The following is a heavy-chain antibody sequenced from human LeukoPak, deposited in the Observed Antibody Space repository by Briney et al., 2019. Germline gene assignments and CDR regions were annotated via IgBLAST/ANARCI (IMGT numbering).Heavy chain of an antibody. D-gene: IGHD2-21*02. J-gene: IGHJ4*02. V-gene: IGHV4-34*01. CDR2: INHSGST. Sequence: SETLSLTCAVYGGSFSGYYWSWIRQPPEKGLEWIGEINHSGSTNYNPSLKSRVTISVDTSKNQFSLKLSSVTAADTAVYYCARGILYCGGDCYSEYFDYWGQGTLVTVSS. CDR3: ARGILYCGGDCYSEYFDY. CDR1: GGSFSGYY.